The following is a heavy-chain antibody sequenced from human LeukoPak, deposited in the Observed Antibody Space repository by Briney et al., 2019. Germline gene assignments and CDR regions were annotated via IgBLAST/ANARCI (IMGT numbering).Heavy chain of an antibody. D-gene: IGHD1-26*01. V-gene: IGHV4-38-2*01. Sequence: SETLSLTCAVSDYSISSGYYWGWIRQPPGKGLEWIGSIYYSGSTYYNPSLKSRVTLSVDTSKNQFSLKLSFMTAADTAVYYCARGSAMDYWGQGSLVTVSS. CDR3: ARGSAMDY. J-gene: IGHJ4*02. CDR2: IYYSGST. CDR1: DYSISSGYY.